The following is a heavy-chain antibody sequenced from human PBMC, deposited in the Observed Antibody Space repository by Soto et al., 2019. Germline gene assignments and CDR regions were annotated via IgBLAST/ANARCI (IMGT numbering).Heavy chain of an antibody. V-gene: IGHV5-51*01. D-gene: IGHD5-12*01. CDR3: ARRDSGYDWAFDY. CDR2: IYPGDSDT. J-gene: IGHJ4*02. Sequence: GESLKISCQGSGYSFTSYWIGWVRQMPGKGLEWMGVIYPGDSDTRYSPSFQGQVTISVDKSIYTAYLQWSSLRASDTAMYYCARRDSGYDWAFDYWGQGSLVTVSS. CDR1: GYSFTSYW.